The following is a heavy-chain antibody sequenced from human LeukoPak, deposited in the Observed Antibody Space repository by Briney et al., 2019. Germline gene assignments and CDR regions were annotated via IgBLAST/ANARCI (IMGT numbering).Heavy chain of an antibody. J-gene: IGHJ6*03. Sequence: ASVKVSCKASGYTFSDYYIHWVRQTPGQGLEWVGWIDPKSGDTTYTQKFQGRVTMTRDTSIGTAYMEVTRLKSDDTAVYYCARDGESCSRTSCYRYYFHMDVWGEGTTVIVS. V-gene: IGHV1-2*02. CDR3: ARDGESCSRTSCYRYYFHMDV. CDR1: GYTFSDYY. D-gene: IGHD2-2*01. CDR2: IDPKSGDT.